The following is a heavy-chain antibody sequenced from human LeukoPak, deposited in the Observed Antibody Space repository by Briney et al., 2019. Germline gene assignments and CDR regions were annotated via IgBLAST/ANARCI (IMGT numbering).Heavy chain of an antibody. V-gene: IGHV3-74*01. CDR3: ATQVIARGSYKHFDY. CDR2: INTDGSST. J-gene: IGHJ4*02. D-gene: IGHD1-26*01. Sequence: GGSLRLSCAASGCTFSSYWMHWVRHAPGKGLVWVSRINTDGSSTSYADSVKGRFTISRDNAKDTLYLQMNSLRAEDTAVYYCATQVIARGSYKHFDYWGQGTLVTVSS. CDR1: GCTFSSYW.